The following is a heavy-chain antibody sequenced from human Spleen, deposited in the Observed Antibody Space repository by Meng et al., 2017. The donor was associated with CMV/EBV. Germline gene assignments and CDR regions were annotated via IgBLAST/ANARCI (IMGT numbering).Heavy chain of an antibody. J-gene: IGHJ2*01. V-gene: IGHV3-43D*04. Sequence: SGFMFDDFGMHWVRQAPGKGLGWVSLISWDGESTYYADSVKGRFTISRDNSKNTLYLQMNSLRAEDTAVYYCAKWIAASGPGDFDLWGRGTLVTVSS. CDR2: ISWDGEST. CDR3: AKWIAASGPGDFDL. CDR1: GFMFDDFG. D-gene: IGHD6-13*01.